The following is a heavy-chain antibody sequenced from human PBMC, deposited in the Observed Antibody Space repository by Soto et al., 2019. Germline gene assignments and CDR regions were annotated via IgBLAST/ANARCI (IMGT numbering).Heavy chain of an antibody. V-gene: IGHV4-34*01. CDR2: INHSGST. Sequence: SETLSLTCAVYGGSFSGYYWSWIRQPPGKGLEWIGEINHSGSTNYNPSLKSRGTISLDTSKNQFSLKLSSVTAADTAVYYCARPWLSPDPGGWLDPWGQGTLVTVSS. J-gene: IGHJ5*02. CDR1: GGSFSGYY. D-gene: IGHD5-12*01. CDR3: ARPWLSPDPGGWLDP.